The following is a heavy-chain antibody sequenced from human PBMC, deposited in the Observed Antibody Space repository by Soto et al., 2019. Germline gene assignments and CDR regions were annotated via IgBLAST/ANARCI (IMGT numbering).Heavy chain of an antibody. CDR1: GGSFSGYY. CDR3: ARDLFLRMVATGY. Sequence: SETLSLTCAVYGGSFSGYYWSWIRQPPGKGLEWIGEINHSGSTNYNPSLKSRVTISVDTSKNQFSLKLSSVTAADTAVYYCARDLFLRMVATGYWGQGTLVTVSS. CDR2: INHSGST. D-gene: IGHD5-12*01. V-gene: IGHV4-34*01. J-gene: IGHJ4*02.